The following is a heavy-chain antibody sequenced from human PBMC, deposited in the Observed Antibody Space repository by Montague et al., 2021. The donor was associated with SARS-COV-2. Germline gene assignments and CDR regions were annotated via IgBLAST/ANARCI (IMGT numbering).Heavy chain of an antibody. V-gene: IGHV2-70*01. CDR1: GFSLSNTRMS. J-gene: IGHJ4*02. CDR3: ARIQRWGECYFDF. CDR2: XNWDDDE. Sequence: PALVKPTQTLTLTCTFSGFSLSNTRMSVGWIRQPPGKALEWLALXNWDDDEYYNPSLRTRLTISKDTSKNQVVLVMTNMDPMDTGTYYCARIQRWGECYFDFWGQGALVVVSS. D-gene: IGHD3-10*01.